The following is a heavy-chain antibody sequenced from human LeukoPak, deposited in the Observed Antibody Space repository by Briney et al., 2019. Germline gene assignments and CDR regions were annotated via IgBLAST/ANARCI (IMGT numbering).Heavy chain of an antibody. D-gene: IGHD3-22*01. CDR3: ARDPLTTMMGWFDP. J-gene: IGHJ5*02. Sequence: KLQGRVTMTTDTSTSTAYMELRRLRSDDTAVYYCARDPLTTMMGWFDPWGQGTLVTVSS. V-gene: IGHV1-18*01.